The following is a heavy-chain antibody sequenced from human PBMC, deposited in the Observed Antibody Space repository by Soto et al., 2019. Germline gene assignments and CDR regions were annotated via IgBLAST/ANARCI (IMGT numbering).Heavy chain of an antibody. CDR1: GFTFSSYG. CDR3: ARDNKYYYGSERGGMDV. CDR2: IWYDRSNK. Sequence: QVQLVESGGGVVQPGRSLRLSCAASGFTFSSYGMHWVRQAPGKGLEWVAVIWYDRSNKYYADSVKGRFTISRDNSKNTLYLQMNSLGAEDTAGYYCARDNKYYYGSERGGMDVWGQGTTVTVSS. D-gene: IGHD3-10*01. V-gene: IGHV3-33*01. J-gene: IGHJ6*02.